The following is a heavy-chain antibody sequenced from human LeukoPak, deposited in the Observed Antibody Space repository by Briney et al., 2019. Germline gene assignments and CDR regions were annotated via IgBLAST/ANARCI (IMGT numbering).Heavy chain of an antibody. Sequence: GRSLRLSSAASRVASSAYWMHRVRQAPGNELVWFSRIKMDAGTNDADSVQGRFTISRDNANTPLSLQMTSLRPEDTGVYYCARAPSELGGYYPEYFRPWGQGTLVTVSS. CDR3: ARAPSELGGYYPEYFRP. CDR1: RVASSAYW. V-gene: IGHV3-74*01. CDR2: IKMDAGT. J-gene: IGHJ1*01. D-gene: IGHD3-22*01.